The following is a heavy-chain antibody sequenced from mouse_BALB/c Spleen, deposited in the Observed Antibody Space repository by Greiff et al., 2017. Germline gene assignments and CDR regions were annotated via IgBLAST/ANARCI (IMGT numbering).Heavy chain of an antibody. D-gene: IGHD2-10*02. CDR1: GYTFTSYT. Sequence: VQLQQSGAELARPGASVKMSCKASGYTFTSYTLHWVKQRPGQGLEWIGYINPSSGYTNYNQKFKDKATLTADKSSSTAYMQLSSLTSEDSAVYYCARSGYGNPAWFAYWGQGTLVTVSA. CDR2: INPSSGYT. V-gene: IGHV1-4*01. CDR3: ARSGYGNPAWFAY. J-gene: IGHJ3*01.